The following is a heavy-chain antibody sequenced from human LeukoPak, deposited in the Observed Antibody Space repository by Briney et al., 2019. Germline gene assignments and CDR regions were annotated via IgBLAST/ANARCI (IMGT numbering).Heavy chain of an antibody. D-gene: IGHD6-13*01. CDR3: ATASGLLPDAFDM. J-gene: IGHJ3*02. CDR1: GYSFTSYW. Sequence: GESLKISCKGSGYSFTSYWIGWVRQMPGKGLEWMGIIYPGDSDATYTPSFQGQVTISADKSINTAYLQWSSLKASDTAMYYCATASGLLPDAFDMWGQGTMVTVSS. CDR2: IYPGDSDA. V-gene: IGHV5-51*01.